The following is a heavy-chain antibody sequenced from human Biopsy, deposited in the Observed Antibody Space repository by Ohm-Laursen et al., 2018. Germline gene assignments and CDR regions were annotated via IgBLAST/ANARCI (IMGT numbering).Heavy chain of an antibody. CDR2: ISSSGATI. CDR1: GFTFSDHH. Sequence: SLRLSCSASGFTFSDHHMAWVRQAPGKGLEWLSYISSSGATIKYADSVKGRFTISRDNAKNSLYLQMSSLRAEDTAVYYCAKDRYNYTPIGGFSMDVWGQGTTVTVSS. V-gene: IGHV3-11*04. CDR3: AKDRYNYTPIGGFSMDV. J-gene: IGHJ6*02. D-gene: IGHD5-18*01.